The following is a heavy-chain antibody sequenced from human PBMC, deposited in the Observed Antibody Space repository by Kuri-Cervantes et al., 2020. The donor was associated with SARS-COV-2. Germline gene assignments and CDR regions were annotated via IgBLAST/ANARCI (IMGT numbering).Heavy chain of an antibody. CDR1: GGSISSSSYY. D-gene: IGHD2-2*01. CDR2: IYYSGST. J-gene: IGHJ6*02. Sequence: GSLRLSCTVSGGSISSSSYYWGWIRQPPGKGLEWIGSIYYSGSTYYNPSLKSRVTISVDTSKNQFSLKLSSVTAADTAVYYCARRPGYCSSTSCQEAYYGMDVWGQETTVTVSS. V-gene: IGHV4-39*01. CDR3: ARRPGYCSSTSCQEAYYGMDV.